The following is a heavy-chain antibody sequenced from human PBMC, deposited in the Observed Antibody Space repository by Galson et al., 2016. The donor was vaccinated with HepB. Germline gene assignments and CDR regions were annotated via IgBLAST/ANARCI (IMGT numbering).Heavy chain of an antibody. CDR2: ISSRSDYI. V-gene: IGHV3-21*01. CDR3: ATDGEGGDY. Sequence: SLRLSCAVSGFTFSNYMMNWVRQAPGKGLEWVSSISSRSDYIYYADSVKGRFTVSRDNTRNSLYLQMNSLRADDTAVYYCATDGEGGDYWGQGTLVTVSS. J-gene: IGHJ4*02. CDR1: GFTFSNYM. D-gene: IGHD3-10*01.